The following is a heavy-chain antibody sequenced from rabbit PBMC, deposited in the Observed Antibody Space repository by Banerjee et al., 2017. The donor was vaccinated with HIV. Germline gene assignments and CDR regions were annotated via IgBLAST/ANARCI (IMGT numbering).Heavy chain of an antibody. D-gene: IGHD2-1*01. CDR3: ARGPMGTYGALTADGMNL. V-gene: IGHV1S45*01. CDR2: IYNGDGSA. J-gene: IGHJ6*01. CDR1: GFTFSNYW. Sequence: QEQLEESGGDLVKPGGTLTLTCAVSGFTFSNYWMNWVRQAPGKGLEWIGYIYNGDGSAYYASWAKGRFTISKTSSTTVTLQMTSLTAADTATYFCARGPMGTYGALTADGMNLWGPGTLVTVS.